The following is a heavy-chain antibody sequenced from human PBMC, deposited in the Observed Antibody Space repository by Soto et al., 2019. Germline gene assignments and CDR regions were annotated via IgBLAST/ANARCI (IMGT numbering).Heavy chain of an antibody. CDR1: GGSFSGYY. J-gene: IGHJ4*02. CDR2: INHSRST. Sequence: QVQLQQWGAGLLKPSETLSLTCAVYGGSFSGYYWSWIRQPPGKGLEWIGEINHSRSTNYNTSLKSRVTMSVDTSKNQFSLKLSSVTAADTAVYYCARANPTYYDFWSGYSRGRSFDYWGQGTLVTVSS. V-gene: IGHV4-34*01. D-gene: IGHD3-3*01. CDR3: ARANPTYYDFWSGYSRGRSFDY.